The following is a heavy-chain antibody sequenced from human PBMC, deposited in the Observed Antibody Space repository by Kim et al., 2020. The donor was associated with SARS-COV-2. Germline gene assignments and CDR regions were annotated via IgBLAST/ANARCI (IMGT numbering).Heavy chain of an antibody. D-gene: IGHD6-13*01. CDR3: TTSGYSSSWYKDY. V-gene: IGHV3-15*01. Sequence: YAAPVKSRFNSSRDDSKSTLYLQRNSMKPEDTAVYYCTTSGYSSSWYKDYWGQGTLVTVSS. J-gene: IGHJ4*02.